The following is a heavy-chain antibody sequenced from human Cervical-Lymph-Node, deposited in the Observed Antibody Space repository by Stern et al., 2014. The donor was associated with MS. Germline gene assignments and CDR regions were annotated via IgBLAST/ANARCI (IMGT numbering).Heavy chain of an antibody. CDR3: ARSSTVTPNAFDI. CDR2: IYHSGRT. CDR1: GGSISSGGYS. D-gene: IGHD4-17*01. V-gene: IGHV4-30-2*01. J-gene: IGHJ3*02. Sequence: QLQLQESGSGLVKPSQTLSLTCAVSGGSISSGGYSWSWIRQPPGKGLEWIVYIYHSGRTYYNPSLKSRVNISVDRSKNQFSLKLSSVTAADTAVYYCARSSTVTPNAFDIWGQGTMVTVSS.